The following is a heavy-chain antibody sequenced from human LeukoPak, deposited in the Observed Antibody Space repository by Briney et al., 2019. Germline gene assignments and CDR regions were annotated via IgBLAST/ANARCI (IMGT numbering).Heavy chain of an antibody. D-gene: IGHD6-13*01. CDR3: ARGGAGIAFYYYYMDV. Sequence: SETLSLTRTVSGGSISSGSYYWSWIRQPARKGLEWIGRIYTSGSTNYNPSLKSRVTISVDTSKNQFSLKLSSVTAADTAVYYCARGGAGIAFYYYYMDVWGKGTTVTVYS. V-gene: IGHV4-61*02. J-gene: IGHJ6*03. CDR2: IYTSGST. CDR1: GGSISSGSYY.